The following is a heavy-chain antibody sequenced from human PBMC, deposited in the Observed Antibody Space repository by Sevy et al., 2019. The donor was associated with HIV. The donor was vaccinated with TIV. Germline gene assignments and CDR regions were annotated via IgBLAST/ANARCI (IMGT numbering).Heavy chain of an antibody. D-gene: IGHD2-8*01. J-gene: IGHJ4*02. CDR3: AREGCTKPHDF. CDR2: FSFGCGRI. V-gene: IGHV3-23*01. CDR1: GFTFAKYS. Sequence: GGSLRLSCAASGFTFAKYSMSWLRQAPGKGLEWVSTFSFGCGRINYADSVKGRFTISRDQSKNTLYLQMNGLRAEDTATYTCAREGCTKPHDFWGQGTLVTVSS.